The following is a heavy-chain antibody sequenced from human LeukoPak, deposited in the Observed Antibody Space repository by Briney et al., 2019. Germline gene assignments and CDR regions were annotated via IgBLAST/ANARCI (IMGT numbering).Heavy chain of an antibody. Sequence: PSQTLSLTCAISGDSVSSNSAAWNWIRQSPSRGLEWLGRTYYRSKWYNDYAVSVKSQITINPDTSKNQFSLQLNSVTPEDTAVYYCARDSPHYYDSSGYWDAFDIWGQGTMVTVSS. D-gene: IGHD3-22*01. V-gene: IGHV6-1*01. CDR1: GDSVSSNSAA. CDR3: ARDSPHYYDSSGYWDAFDI. J-gene: IGHJ3*02. CDR2: TYYRSKWYN.